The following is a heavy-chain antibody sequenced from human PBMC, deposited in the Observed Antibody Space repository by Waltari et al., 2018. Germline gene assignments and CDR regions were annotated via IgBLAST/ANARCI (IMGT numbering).Heavy chain of an antibody. D-gene: IGHD1-26*01. CDR3: ARRKLGFAFDV. J-gene: IGHJ3*01. CDR2: IIPIFGTP. V-gene: IGHV1-69*12. Sequence: QVHLVQSGAEVKKPGSSMKVSCKASGGTFGSYSVAWVRQAAGQGLEWLGGIIPIFGTPQDAQKFQGRVTLTADASTTTAYLELSGLNSEDTAIYYCARRKLGFAFDVWGQGTPVIVSS. CDR1: GGTFGSYS.